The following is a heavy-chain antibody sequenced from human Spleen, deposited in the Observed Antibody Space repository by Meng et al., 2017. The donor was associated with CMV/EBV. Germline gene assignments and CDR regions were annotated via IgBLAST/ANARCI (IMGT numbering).Heavy chain of an antibody. J-gene: IGHJ5*02. CDR1: GFSFGSYG. Sequence: GESLKISCAASGFSFGSYGMQWVRQAPGKGLGWLAFIRTAGSNRYYADSVKGRFTISRDNSKNTLYLQMNSLRAEDTAVYYCAKVIYLRSMAPWGQGTLVTVSS. CDR2: IRTAGSNR. V-gene: IGHV3-30*02. D-gene: IGHD2-2*02. CDR3: AKVIYLRSMAP.